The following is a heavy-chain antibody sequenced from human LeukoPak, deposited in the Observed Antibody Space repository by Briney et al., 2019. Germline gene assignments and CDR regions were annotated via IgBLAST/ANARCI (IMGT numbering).Heavy chain of an antibody. Sequence: GGSLRLSCAGSGFTFSNYGMSWVRQAPGKGLEWVSAISGSGSNTHYADSVKGRFTISRDNSKNTLFLQMNSLKTEDTAIYYCTWSGLKIESWGQGTLVTVSS. CDR2: ISGSGSNT. CDR1: GFTFSNYG. J-gene: IGHJ4*02. CDR3: TWSGLKIES. V-gene: IGHV3-23*01. D-gene: IGHD3-3*01.